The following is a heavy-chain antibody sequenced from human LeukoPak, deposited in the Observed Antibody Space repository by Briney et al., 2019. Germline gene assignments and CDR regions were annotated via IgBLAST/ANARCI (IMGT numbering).Heavy chain of an antibody. J-gene: IGHJ4*02. CDR2: IYYSGST. D-gene: IGHD6-13*01. CDR1: GGSISGYY. V-gene: IGHV4-59*01. Sequence: ASETLSLTCTVSGGSISGYYWSWIRQPPGKGLEWIGYIYYSGSTNYNPSLKSRVTISVDTSKNQFSLKLSSVTAADTAVYYCAREGSSSWYDYWGQGTLVTVSS. CDR3: AREGSSSWYDY.